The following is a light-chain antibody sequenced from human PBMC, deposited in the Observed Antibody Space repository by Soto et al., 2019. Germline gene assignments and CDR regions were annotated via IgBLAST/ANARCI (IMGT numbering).Light chain of an antibody. J-gene: IGKJ1*01. CDR2: KAS. CDR3: QQYNSYPVG. CDR1: QSISSW. Sequence: DIQMTQSPSTLSASVGDRVTITCRASQSISSWLAWYQQKPGKAPKLLIYKASSLESGVPSRFSGSGSGTEFTLTISSLQPDDFATYYCQQYNSYPVGFGQGTKVENK. V-gene: IGKV1-5*03.